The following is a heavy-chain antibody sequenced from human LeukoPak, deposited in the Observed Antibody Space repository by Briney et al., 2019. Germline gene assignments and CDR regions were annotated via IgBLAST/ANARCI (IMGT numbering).Heavy chain of an antibody. Sequence: GGSLRLSCAASGFPFSTYAMNWVRQAPGKGLEWVSSIRGSDGSTYYADSVKGRFDIARDNSKNTLYLQMNGLRAEDTAVYYCAKDVYGDYGGLDYWGQGTLVTVSS. V-gene: IGHV3-23*01. CDR2: IRGSDGST. CDR3: AKDVYGDYGGLDY. D-gene: IGHD4-17*01. CDR1: GFPFSTYA. J-gene: IGHJ4*02.